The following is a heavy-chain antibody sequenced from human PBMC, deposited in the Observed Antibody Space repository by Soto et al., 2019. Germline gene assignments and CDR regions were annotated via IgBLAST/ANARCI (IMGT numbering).Heavy chain of an antibody. CDR1: GGSISSYY. D-gene: IGHD3-10*01. CDR2: IYYSGST. V-gene: IGHV4-59*01. CDR3: ARYGSGNDY. Sequence: SETLSLTCTVSGGSISSYYWSWIRQPPGKGLEWIGYIYYSGSTNYNPSLKSRVTISVDTSKNQFSLKLSSVTAADTAVYYCARYGSGNDYWGQGTLVTFSS. J-gene: IGHJ4*02.